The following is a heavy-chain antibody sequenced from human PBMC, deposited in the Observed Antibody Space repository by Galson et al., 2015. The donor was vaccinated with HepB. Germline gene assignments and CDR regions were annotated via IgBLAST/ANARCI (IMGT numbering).Heavy chain of an antibody. CDR2: ISGSDGNT. D-gene: IGHD4-17*01. V-gene: IGHV3-23*01. CDR1: GFTFSSYA. Sequence: SLRLSCAASGFTFSSYAMSWVRQAPGKGLEWVSSISGSDGNTYYADSVKGRFTISRDNSKNTLYLQVNSLRAEDTAAYYCAKESNGPLYYFDYWGQGTLVTVSS. J-gene: IGHJ4*02. CDR3: AKESNGPLYYFDY.